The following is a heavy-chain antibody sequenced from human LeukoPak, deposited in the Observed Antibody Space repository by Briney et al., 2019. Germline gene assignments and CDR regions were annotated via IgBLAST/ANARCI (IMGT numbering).Heavy chain of an antibody. J-gene: IGHJ4*02. V-gene: IGHV1-69*13. CDR3: ASSVYCSSTSCYYFDY. D-gene: IGHD2-2*01. Sequence: ASVKVSCKASGGTFSSYAISWVRQAPGQGLEWMGGIIPIFGTANYAQKFQVRVTITADESTSTAYMELSSLRSEDTAVYYCASSVYCSSTSCYYFDYWGQGTLVTVSS. CDR2: IIPIFGTA. CDR1: GGTFSSYA.